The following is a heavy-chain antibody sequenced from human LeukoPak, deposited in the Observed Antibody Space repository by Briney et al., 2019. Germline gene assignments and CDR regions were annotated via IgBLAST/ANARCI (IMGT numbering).Heavy chain of an antibody. V-gene: IGHV4-59*08. CDR2: IHYTGRT. Sequence: SETLSLTCTVSGDSISSYFWSWIRQPPGKGLEWIGSIHYTGRTNYNPSLKSRVTISVDTTTNQFSLKLSSVAAADTAVYYCARRVIESAVISERNWFDPWGQGTLVTVSS. D-gene: IGHD3-3*02. CDR3: ARRVIESAVISERNWFDP. CDR1: GDSISSYF. J-gene: IGHJ5*02.